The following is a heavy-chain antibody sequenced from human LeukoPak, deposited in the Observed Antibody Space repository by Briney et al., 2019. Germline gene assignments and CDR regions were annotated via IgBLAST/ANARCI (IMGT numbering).Heavy chain of an antibody. J-gene: IGHJ4*02. V-gene: IGHV4-39*07. CDR3: ARSMIDTRGAFDY. D-gene: IGHD3-22*01. CDR1: GGSISSSSYY. Sequence: KSSETLSLTCTVSGGSISSSSYYWGWIRQPPEKGLEWIGSIYYSGSTYYNPSLKSRVTISVDTSKNQFSLKLSSVTAADTAVYYCARSMIDTRGAFDYWGQGTLVTVSS. CDR2: IYYSGST.